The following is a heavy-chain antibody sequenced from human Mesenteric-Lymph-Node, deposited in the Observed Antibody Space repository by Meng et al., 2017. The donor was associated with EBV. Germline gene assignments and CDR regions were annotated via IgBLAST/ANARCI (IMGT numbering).Heavy chain of an antibody. J-gene: IGHJ5*02. CDR2: ISYSGST. CDR3: ARDNGDYVSDP. CDR1: GGSVSSGSYY. V-gene: IGHV4-61*01. D-gene: IGHD4-17*01. Sequence: QVQLQGSGPGLVKPLETLSLTCTVSGGSVSSGSYYWNWIRQPPGKGLEWIGYISYSGSTKYNPSLKSRVTISVDTSKNQFSLKLSSVTAADTAVYYCARDNGDYVSDPWGQGTLVTVSS.